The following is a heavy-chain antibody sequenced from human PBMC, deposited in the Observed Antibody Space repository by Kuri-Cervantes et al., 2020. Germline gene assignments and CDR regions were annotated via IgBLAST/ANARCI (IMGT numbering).Heavy chain of an antibody. CDR2: INHSGST. V-gene: IGHV4-34*01. CDR1: GGSFRGYY. CDR3: ARGPPYIVVLTAPRQQDAFDI. Sequence: SQTLSLTCAVYGGSFRGYYWGWIRQPPGKGLEWIGEINHSGSTNYNPSLKSRVTISVDTSKNQFSLKLSSVTAADTAVYYCARGPPYIVVLTAPRQQDAFDIWGQGTMVTVSS. J-gene: IGHJ3*02. D-gene: IGHD2-21*02.